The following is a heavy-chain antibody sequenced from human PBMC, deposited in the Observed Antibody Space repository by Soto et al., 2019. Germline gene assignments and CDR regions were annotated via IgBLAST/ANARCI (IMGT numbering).Heavy chain of an antibody. Sequence: SGPTLVNPTETLTLTCTVSGFSLSNARMGVSWIRQPPGKALEWLAHIFSNDEKSYSTSLKSRLTISKDTSKSQVVLTMTKMDPVDTAIYYCAGLLGYCRSTRCYRAPFEYWGQGTLLTSPQ. CDR3: AGLLGYCRSTRCYRAPFEY. CDR1: GFSLSNARMG. J-gene: IGHJ4*02. D-gene: IGHD2-2*02. V-gene: IGHV2-26*01. CDR2: IFSNDEK.